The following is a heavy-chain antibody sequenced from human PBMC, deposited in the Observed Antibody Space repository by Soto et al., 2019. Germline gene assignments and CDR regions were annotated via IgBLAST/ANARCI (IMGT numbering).Heavy chain of an antibody. D-gene: IGHD3-3*01. CDR3: ARGAMSADAQSAWFDT. CDR1: GGSVSSPNYF. V-gene: IGHV4-39*01. J-gene: IGHJ5*01. Sequence: SETLSLTCSVSGGSVSSPNYFWVCVRRAPGKGPEWIGNIFYNGRTDYNPSLQSRVTISVDTSKNQFSLKLGSVTAADTAIYYCARGAMSADAQSAWFDTWGHGTVVTVSS. CDR2: IFYNGRT.